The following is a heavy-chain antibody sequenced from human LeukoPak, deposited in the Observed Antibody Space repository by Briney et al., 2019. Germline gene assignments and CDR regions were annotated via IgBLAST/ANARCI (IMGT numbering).Heavy chain of an antibody. Sequence: SETLSLTCTVSGYSISSGYHWGWIRQPPGEGLEWIGSIYHSGSTYYNPSLKSRVTISLDTSKNQFSLKLISVTAADTAVYYCARGVGSGYTDYWGQGALVTVSS. J-gene: IGHJ4*02. CDR3: ARGVGSGYTDY. V-gene: IGHV4-38-2*02. D-gene: IGHD3-22*01. CDR1: GYSISSGYH. CDR2: IYHSGST.